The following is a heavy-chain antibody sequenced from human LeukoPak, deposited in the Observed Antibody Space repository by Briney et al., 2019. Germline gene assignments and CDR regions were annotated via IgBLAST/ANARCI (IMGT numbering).Heavy chain of an antibody. D-gene: IGHD3-22*01. CDR2: IIPIFGTV. CDR1: GGTFSSYA. V-gene: IGHV1-69*05. Sequence: ASVKVSCKASGGTFSSYAISWVRQAPGQGLEWMGRIIPIFGTVNYAQKFQGRVTITTDESTSTAYMELSSLRSEDTAVYYCAIDGSGYDPAYFDYWGQGTLVTVSS. CDR3: AIDGSGYDPAYFDY. J-gene: IGHJ4*02.